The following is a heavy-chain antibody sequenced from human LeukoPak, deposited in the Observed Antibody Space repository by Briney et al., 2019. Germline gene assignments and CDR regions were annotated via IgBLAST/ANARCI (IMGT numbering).Heavy chain of an antibody. CDR2: INPNSGGT. J-gene: IGHJ6*02. D-gene: IGHD1-1*01. CDR1: GYTFTGYY. CDR3: ARCTGTYYYYYGMDV. Sequence: ASVKVSCKASGYTFTGYYMHWVRQAPGQGLEWMGWINPNSGGTNYAQKFQGRVTITRDTSASTAYMELSSLRSEDTAVYYCARCTGTYYYYYGMDVWGQGTTVTVSS. V-gene: IGHV1-2*02.